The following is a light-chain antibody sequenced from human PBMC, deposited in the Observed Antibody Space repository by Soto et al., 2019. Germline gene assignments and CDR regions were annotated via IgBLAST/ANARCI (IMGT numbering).Light chain of an antibody. J-gene: IGLJ2*01. CDR3: LLYYSGARV. CDR2: DTT. V-gene: IGLV7-46*01. Sequence: QAVVTQEPSLTVSPGGTVTLTCGSNTGAVTSGHYPYWFQQKPGQAPRTLIYDTTNTHSWTPARFSGSLLGGKAALTLSGAQPEDEADYYCLLYYSGARVFGGGTKLTVL. CDR1: TGAVTSGHY.